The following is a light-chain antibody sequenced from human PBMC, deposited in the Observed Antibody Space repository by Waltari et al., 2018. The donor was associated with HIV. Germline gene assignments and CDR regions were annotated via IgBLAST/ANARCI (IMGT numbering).Light chain of an antibody. J-gene: IGLJ2*01. V-gene: IGLV3-25*03. CDR2: KDS. Sequence: SYELTQPPSVSVSPGQTARIPCSGDALPKQYAYWYQQTPGQAPVVVIYKDSERPAGIPERLSGSSSGTTVTLTISGVQTEDEADYYCQSVDRSRVVFGGGTKLTVL. CDR1: ALPKQY. CDR3: QSVDRSRVV.